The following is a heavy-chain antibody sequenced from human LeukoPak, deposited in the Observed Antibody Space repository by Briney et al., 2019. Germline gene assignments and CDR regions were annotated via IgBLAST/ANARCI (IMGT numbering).Heavy chain of an antibody. CDR1: GYTFTSYG. Sequence: ASVKVSCKASGYTFTSYGISWVRQAPGQGLEWMGWISAYNGNTNYAQKLQGRVTMTTDTSTSTAYVELRSLRSDDTAVYYCARDGGSSSFDIWGQGTMVTVSS. CDR3: ARDGGSSSFDI. CDR2: ISAYNGNT. J-gene: IGHJ3*02. V-gene: IGHV1-18*01. D-gene: IGHD2-15*01.